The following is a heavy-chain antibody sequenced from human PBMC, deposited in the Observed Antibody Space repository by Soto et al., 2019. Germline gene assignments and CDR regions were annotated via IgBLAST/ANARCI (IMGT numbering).Heavy chain of an antibody. Sequence: GESLKIACKGSGYSFTSYWISWVRQMPGKGLERMGRIDPSDSYTNYSPSFQGHVTISADKSISTAYLQWSSLKASDTAMYYCAAEGIAVAGGAFDIWGQGTMGTVAS. CDR2: IDPSDSYT. J-gene: IGHJ3*02. D-gene: IGHD6-19*01. V-gene: IGHV5-10-1*01. CDR1: GYSFTSYW. CDR3: AAEGIAVAGGAFDI.